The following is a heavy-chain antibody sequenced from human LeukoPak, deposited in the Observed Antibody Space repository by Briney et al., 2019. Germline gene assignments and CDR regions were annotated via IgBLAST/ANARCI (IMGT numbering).Heavy chain of an antibody. V-gene: IGHV3-23*01. CDR2: ISGSGGST. CDR3: AKDRGAYDILTGLFDY. J-gene: IGHJ4*02. D-gene: IGHD3-9*01. CDR1: GFTFSSYA. Sequence: GGSLRLSCAASGFTFSSYAMSWVRQAPGKGLEWVSAISGSGGSTYYADSVKGRFTISRDNSKNTLYLQMNSLRAEDTAVYYCAKDRGAYDILTGLFDYWGQGTLVTVSS.